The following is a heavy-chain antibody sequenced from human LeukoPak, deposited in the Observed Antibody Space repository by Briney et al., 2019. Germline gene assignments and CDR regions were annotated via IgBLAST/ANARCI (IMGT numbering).Heavy chain of an antibody. J-gene: IGHJ4*02. V-gene: IGHV1-2*02. CDR3: ARTRGKDFDY. CDR1: GYTFTGYY. CDR2: INPNSGGT. Sequence: GASVKVSCKASGYTFTGYYMNWVRQAPGQGLEGMGWINPNSGGTNYAQKFQGRVNMTRDTSISTAYMELSRLRSDDTAVYYCARTRGKDFDYWGQGTLVTVSS. D-gene: IGHD3-10*01.